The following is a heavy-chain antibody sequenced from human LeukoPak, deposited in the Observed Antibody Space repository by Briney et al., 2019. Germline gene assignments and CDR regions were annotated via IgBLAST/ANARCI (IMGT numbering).Heavy chain of an antibody. V-gene: IGHV3-23*01. J-gene: IGHJ6*02. CDR1: GFTFSSYA. D-gene: IGHD6-13*01. CDR2: ISGSGGST. Sequence: PGGSLRLSCAASGFTFSSYAMSWVRQAPGKGLEWVSAISGSGGSTYYADPVKGRFTISKDNSKNTVYLQMNDLRVDDTAVYYCAKAASSSWPSYQYGMDVWGQGTTVTVSS. CDR3: AKAASSSWPSYQYGMDV.